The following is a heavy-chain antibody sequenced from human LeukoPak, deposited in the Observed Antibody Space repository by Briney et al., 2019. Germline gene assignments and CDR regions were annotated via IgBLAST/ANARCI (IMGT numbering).Heavy chain of an antibody. Sequence: GGSLRLSCAASGFTFSSYWMHWVRQAPGKGLVWVSRINIDGSSTTYADSVKGQFTISRNNAKNTLYLQMNSLRAEDTAVYYCARDPVLDDYGGNSPYWGQGTLVTVSS. CDR2: INIDGSST. CDR1: GFTFSSYW. D-gene: IGHD4-23*01. J-gene: IGHJ4*02. CDR3: ARDPVLDDYGGNSPY. V-gene: IGHV3-74*01.